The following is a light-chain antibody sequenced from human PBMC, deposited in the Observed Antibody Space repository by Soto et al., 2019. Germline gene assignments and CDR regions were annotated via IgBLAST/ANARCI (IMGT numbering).Light chain of an antibody. CDR2: DAS. CDR1: QSVSSY. J-gene: IGKJ1*01. V-gene: IGKV3-11*01. Sequence: EIVLTQSPATLSLSPGERATLSCRASQSVSSYLAWYQQKPGQAPRLLIYDASNRATGIPARLSGSGSGTDFTLTISSLESEDFAVYYCQQRSNWPPWTFGQGTKVDIK. CDR3: QQRSNWPPWT.